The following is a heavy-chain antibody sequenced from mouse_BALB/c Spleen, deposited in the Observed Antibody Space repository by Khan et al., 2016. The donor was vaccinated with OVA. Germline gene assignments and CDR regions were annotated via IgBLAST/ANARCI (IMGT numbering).Heavy chain of an antibody. CDR2: IDPYYGGT. J-gene: IGHJ2*01. V-gene: IGHV1-39*01. CDR3: ARGGYYFDY. Sequence: VHVKQSGPELEKPGASVKISCKASGYSFTAYNMNWVKQSNGKSLEWIGNIDPYYGGTTYNQMFKGKATLTVDKSSSTAYIQLKSLTSEDSAVYYCARGGYYFDYWGQGTTLTVSS. CDR1: GYSFTAYN.